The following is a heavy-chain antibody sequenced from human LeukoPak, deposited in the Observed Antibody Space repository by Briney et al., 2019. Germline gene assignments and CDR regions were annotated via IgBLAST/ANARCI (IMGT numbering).Heavy chain of an antibody. CDR3: ARDQGVDIVVVPAASYYYYGMDV. J-gene: IGHJ6*02. CDR2: INTNTGNP. CDR1: GYTFTSYA. D-gene: IGHD2-2*01. V-gene: IGHV7-4-1*02. Sequence: ASVKVSCKASGYTFTSYAMNWVRQAPGQGLEWMGWINTNTGNPTYAQGFTGRFVFSLDTSVSTAYLQISSLKAEDTAVYYCARDQGVDIVVVPAASYYYYGMDVWGQGTTVTVSS.